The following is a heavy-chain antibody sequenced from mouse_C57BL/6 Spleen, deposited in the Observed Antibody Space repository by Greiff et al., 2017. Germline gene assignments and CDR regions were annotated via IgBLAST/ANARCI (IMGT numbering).Heavy chain of an antibody. V-gene: IGHV10-1*01. J-gene: IGHJ1*03. Sequence: EVQRVESGGGLVQPKGSLKLSCAASGFSFNTYAMTWVRQAPGKGLEWVARIRSKSNNYATYYADSVKDRFTISRDDSESMLYLQMNNLKTEDTAMYYCVRQDDYDGADWYFDVWGTGTTVTVSS. CDR3: VRQDDYDGADWYFDV. D-gene: IGHD2-4*01. CDR1: GFSFNTYA. CDR2: IRSKSNNYAT.